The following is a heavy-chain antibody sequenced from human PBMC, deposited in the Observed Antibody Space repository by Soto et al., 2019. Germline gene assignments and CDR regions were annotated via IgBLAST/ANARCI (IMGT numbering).Heavy chain of an antibody. J-gene: IGHJ3*02. D-gene: IGHD1-7*01. CDR1: GFTFSSYG. Sequence: GGSLRLSCAASGFTFSSYGMHWVRQAPGKGLEWVAVISYDGSNKYYADSVKGRFTISRDNSKNTLYLQMNSLRAEDTAVYYCAKGLRTTDAFDIWGQGTMVTVSS. V-gene: IGHV3-30*18. CDR2: ISYDGSNK. CDR3: AKGLRTTDAFDI.